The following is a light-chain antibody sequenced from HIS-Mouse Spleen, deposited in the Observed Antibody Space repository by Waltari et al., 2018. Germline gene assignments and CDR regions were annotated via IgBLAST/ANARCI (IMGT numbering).Light chain of an antibody. V-gene: IGLV2-23*02. CDR3: CSYAGSSTLV. Sequence: QSALTQPASVSGSPGQSITISCTGTSSDVGSYNLVSWYQQHPGKAPKLMIYEVSKRPSVVSNRFSGSKSGNPAYLTISGLQAEDEAYYYCCSYAGSSTLVFGGGTKLTVL. CDR1: SSDVGSYNL. CDR2: EVS. J-gene: IGLJ3*02.